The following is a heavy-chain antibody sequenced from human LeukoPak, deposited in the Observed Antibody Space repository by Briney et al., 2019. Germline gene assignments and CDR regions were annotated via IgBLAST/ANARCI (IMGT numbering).Heavy chain of an antibody. V-gene: IGHV3-23*01. J-gene: IGHJ4*02. D-gene: IGHD2-15*01. CDR1: GFTFSIYA. CDR3: AKGTSSSCYSAPNY. CDR2: ICSNDNNT. Sequence: GGSLRLSCAAAGFTFSIYAMNWVRLAPGKGLEWVSAICSNDNNTYYANSVKGRFTISRDNSKNTLSLQLNSLRAEDTAVYYCAKGTSSSCYSAPNYWGQGTLVTVSS.